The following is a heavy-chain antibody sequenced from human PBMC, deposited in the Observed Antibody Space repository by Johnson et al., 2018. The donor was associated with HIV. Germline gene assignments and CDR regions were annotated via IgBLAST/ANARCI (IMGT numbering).Heavy chain of an antibody. CDR3: ARDISYDSSASQGAFDI. CDR1: GFTFDDYG. V-gene: IGHV3-20*04. D-gene: IGHD3-22*01. J-gene: IGHJ3*02. CDR2: ISWNSGSI. Sequence: VQLVESGGGVVRPGGSLRLSCAASGFTFDDYGMSWVRQAPGKGLEWVSGISWNSGSIGYVDSVKGRFTISRDNAKNSLYLQMNSLRAEDTALYYCARDISYDSSASQGAFDIWGQGTMVTVSS.